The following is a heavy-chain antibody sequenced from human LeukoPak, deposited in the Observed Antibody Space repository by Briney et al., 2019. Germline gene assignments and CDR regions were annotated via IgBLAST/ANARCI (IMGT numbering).Heavy chain of an antibody. Sequence: GGSLRLSCAASGFTFTSYSMNWVRQAPGKGLGWVSTISGGGGSTYYADSVKGRFTISRDNSKNTLYLQVNSLRAEDTAVYYCAKGGKWDVTPFDYWGQGTLVTVSS. D-gene: IGHD1-26*01. J-gene: IGHJ4*02. CDR1: GFTFTSYS. V-gene: IGHV3-23*01. CDR3: AKGGKWDVTPFDY. CDR2: ISGGGGST.